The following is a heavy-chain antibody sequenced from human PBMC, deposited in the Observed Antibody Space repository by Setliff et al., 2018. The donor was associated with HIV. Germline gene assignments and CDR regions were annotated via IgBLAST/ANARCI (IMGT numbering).Heavy chain of an antibody. D-gene: IGHD3-10*01. CDR3: AKKTAAYTSGSWLHY. J-gene: IGHJ4*02. CDR2: ISGSGGRT. CDR1: GFTFSNYA. Sequence: LRLSCAASGFTFSNYAMSWVRQAPGKGLEWVSAISGSGGRTYYADSVKGRFTISRDNSKNTLYLQLNSLRAEDTAVYYCAKKTAAYTSGSWLHYWGQGTLVTVSS. V-gene: IGHV3-23*01.